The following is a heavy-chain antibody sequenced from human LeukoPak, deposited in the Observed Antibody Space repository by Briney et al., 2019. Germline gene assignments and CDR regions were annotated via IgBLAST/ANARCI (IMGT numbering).Heavy chain of an antibody. CDR1: GFTFSSYA. V-gene: IGHV3-30-3*01. CDR3: TYDSRGYSFDH. J-gene: IGHJ4*02. Sequence: GGSLRLSCAASGFTFSSYAMHWVRQAPGKGLEWVAVISSDGSDKYYGDSVKGRFTISRDNSKNTLYLQINTLRAEDTAVYYCTYDSRGYSFDHWGQGTLVIVSS. CDR2: ISSDGSDK. D-gene: IGHD3-22*01.